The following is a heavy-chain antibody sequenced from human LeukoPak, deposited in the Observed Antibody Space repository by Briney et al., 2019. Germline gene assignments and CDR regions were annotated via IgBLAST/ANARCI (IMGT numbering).Heavy chain of an antibody. CDR1: GGSISTYY. J-gene: IGHJ4*02. Sequence: SETLSLTCTVSGGSISTYYWSWIRQPPGKGLEWIGYIYYSGSTIYNPSLKSRVTISVDTSKNQFSLKLSSVTAADTAVYYCARHEKLGQFDYWGQGTLVTVSS. D-gene: IGHD3-10*01. V-gene: IGHV4-59*08. CDR2: IYYSGST. CDR3: ARHEKLGQFDY.